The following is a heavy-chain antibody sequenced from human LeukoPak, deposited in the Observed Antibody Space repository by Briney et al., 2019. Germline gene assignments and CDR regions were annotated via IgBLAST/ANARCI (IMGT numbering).Heavy chain of an antibody. CDR1: EYTFRSYG. Sequence: SVNVSCEASEYTFRSYGINWVRQAPGKGLEWMGWMNPNSGNTGYAQKFQGRVTMTRNTSISTAYMELSSLRSEDTAVYYCAREGAQSDAFDIWGQGTMVTVSS. CDR2: MNPNSGNT. J-gene: IGHJ3*02. D-gene: IGHD3-16*01. CDR3: AREGAQSDAFDI. V-gene: IGHV1-8*01.